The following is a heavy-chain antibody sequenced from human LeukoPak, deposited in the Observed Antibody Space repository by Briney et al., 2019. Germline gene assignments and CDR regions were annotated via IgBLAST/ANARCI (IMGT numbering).Heavy chain of an antibody. D-gene: IGHD2-2*01. CDR3: AKVRLIVVVPAAMPAGCGYYFDY. Sequence: GGSLRLSCAASEFTSSSYAMSWVRQAPGKGLEWVSAISGSGGSTCYADSVKGRFTISRDNSKNTLYLQMNSLRAEDTAVYYCAKVRLIVVVPAAMPAGCGYYFDYWGQGTLVTVSS. J-gene: IGHJ4*02. CDR1: EFTSSSYA. CDR2: ISGSGGST. V-gene: IGHV3-23*01.